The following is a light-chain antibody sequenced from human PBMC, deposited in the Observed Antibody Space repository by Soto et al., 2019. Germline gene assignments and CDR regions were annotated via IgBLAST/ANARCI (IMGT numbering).Light chain of an antibody. J-gene: IGKJ1*01. CDR1: QSISSY. CDR3: QQYGKSGT. Sequence: ELVLTHTPSTLYTSTYDKATLSCRASQSISSYLAWYQQKPGQAPRLLIYDASNRATGIPARFSGSGSGTDFTLAISRLEPEDFAVYYCQQYGKSGTFGQGSKVAIK. V-gene: IGKV3-11*01. CDR2: DAS.